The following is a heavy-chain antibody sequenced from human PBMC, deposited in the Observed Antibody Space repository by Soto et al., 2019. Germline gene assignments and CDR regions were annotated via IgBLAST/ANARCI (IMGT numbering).Heavy chain of an antibody. CDR2: ITYEGRSK. Sequence: PGGSLRLSCEVSGFIFKNYAMNWVRQAPGKGLECVATITYEGRSKYCAESVKGRFAISRDNSKSTLNLQMNTLRVDDSAIYYCAKSSGGSSSMGMDYWGQGTLVTVSS. CDR3: AKSSGGSSSMGMDY. CDR1: GFIFKNYA. J-gene: IGHJ4*02. D-gene: IGHD2-15*01. V-gene: IGHV3-30*09.